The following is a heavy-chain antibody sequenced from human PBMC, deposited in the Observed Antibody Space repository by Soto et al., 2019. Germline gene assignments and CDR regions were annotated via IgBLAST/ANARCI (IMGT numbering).Heavy chain of an antibody. D-gene: IGHD3-9*01. CDR2: IYYSAST. V-gene: IGHV4-59*08. Sequence: TDLEWIGYIYYSASTNYNPSLKSRVTISVDTSKNQFSLKLSSVTAADTAVYYCAIFKVLRHYDRLPSCGIVVWGQGSRVTVS. CDR3: AIFKVLRHYDRLPSCGIVV. J-gene: IGHJ6*02.